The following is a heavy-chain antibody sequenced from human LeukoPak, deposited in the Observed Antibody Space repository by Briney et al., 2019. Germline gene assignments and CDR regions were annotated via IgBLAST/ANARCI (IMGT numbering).Heavy chain of an antibody. CDR2: IHSGSIIT. Sequence: QSGGSLRLSCAASGFTFTTYAMAWVRQAPGKGLEWVSAIHSGSIITYFADSVKGRFTISRDDSKNTLYLQMNSLRAEDTAVYYCARGTHSSGWRHFDYWGQGTLVTVSS. CDR1: GFTFTTYA. CDR3: ARGTHSSGWRHFDY. J-gene: IGHJ4*02. D-gene: IGHD6-19*01. V-gene: IGHV3-23*05.